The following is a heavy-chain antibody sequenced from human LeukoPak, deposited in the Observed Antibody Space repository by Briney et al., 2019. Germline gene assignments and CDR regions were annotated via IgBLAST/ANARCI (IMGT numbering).Heavy chain of an antibody. D-gene: IGHD6-19*01. CDR3: ARHFTPNSSGWYDESELDY. CDR2: IDPSDSYT. Sequence: GASLQISCKGSGYGFTSYWISWVRQMPGKGLVWMGRIDPSDSYTNYSPSFQGHVTISADKSISTAYLQWSSLKASDTAMYYCARHFTPNSSGWYDESELDYWGQGTLVTVSS. CDR1: GYGFTSYW. J-gene: IGHJ4*02. V-gene: IGHV5-10-1*01.